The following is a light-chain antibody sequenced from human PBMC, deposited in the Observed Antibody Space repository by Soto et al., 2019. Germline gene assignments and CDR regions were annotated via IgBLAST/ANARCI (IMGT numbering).Light chain of an antibody. V-gene: IGKV3-15*01. Sequence: VMTQSPTTLSVSPGERATLSCRASHSVGSNLAWYQQNPGQAPRLLLYGASTRATGVPARFSSSGSATQFTLTISSLQSEDFGFYYCQQYKQWPVAFGGGTKVEIK. CDR1: HSVGSN. CDR3: QQYKQWPVA. J-gene: IGKJ4*01. CDR2: GAS.